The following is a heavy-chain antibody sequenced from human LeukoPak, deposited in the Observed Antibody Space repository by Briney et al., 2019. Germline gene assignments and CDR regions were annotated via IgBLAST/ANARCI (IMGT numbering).Heavy chain of an antibody. CDR2: ISGSGGST. Sequence: GGSLRLSCAASGFTFSSYAMSWVRQAPGKGLEWVSAISGSGGSTYYADSVRGRFTISRDNSKNTLYLQMNSLRAEDTAVYYCAKDTGSGYDYFSYYFDYWGQGTLVTVSS. J-gene: IGHJ4*02. CDR1: GFTFSSYA. CDR3: AKDTGSGYDYFSYYFDY. V-gene: IGHV3-23*01. D-gene: IGHD5-12*01.